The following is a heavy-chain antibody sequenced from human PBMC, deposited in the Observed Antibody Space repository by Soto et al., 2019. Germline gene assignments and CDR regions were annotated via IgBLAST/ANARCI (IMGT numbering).Heavy chain of an antibody. Sequence: EVPLVESGGGLVKPGGSLRLSCAGSGFIFTNAWMNWLRLAPGKELEWVARIKSKPAGGTIDYAAPVKGRFTISRDDSKNTVYLQMNSLKSDDTAVYYCSTGGYYLDFWGQGTLVTVSS. CDR1: GFIFTNAW. CDR2: IKSKPAGGTI. V-gene: IGHV3-15*07. J-gene: IGHJ4*02. CDR3: STGGYYLDF.